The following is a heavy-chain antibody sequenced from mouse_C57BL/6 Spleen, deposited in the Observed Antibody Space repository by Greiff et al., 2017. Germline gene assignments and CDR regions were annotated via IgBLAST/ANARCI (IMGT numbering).Heavy chain of an antibody. Sequence: VQLQQSGAELARPGASVKMSCKASGYTFTSYGISWVKQRTGQGLEWIGEIYPRSGNTYYNEKFKGKAILTADKSSSTAYMELRSLTSEDSAVYFCARGIGAYWGQGTLVTVSA. CDR1: GYTFTSYG. CDR2: IYPRSGNT. V-gene: IGHV1-81*01. D-gene: IGHD2-14*01. J-gene: IGHJ3*01. CDR3: ARGIGAY.